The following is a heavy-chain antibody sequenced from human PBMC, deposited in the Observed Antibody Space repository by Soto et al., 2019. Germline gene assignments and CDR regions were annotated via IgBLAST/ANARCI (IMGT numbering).Heavy chain of an antibody. D-gene: IGHD6-13*01. Sequence: EVQLVESGGGLVKPGGSLRLSCAASGFTFSSYSMNWVRQAPGKGLEWVSSISSSSSYIYYADSVKGRFTISRDNAKNSLYLQMNSLRAEDTAVYYCAREVIAAAGLPYYYYYYGMDVWGQGTTVTVSS. CDR1: GFTFSSYS. CDR2: ISSSSSYI. CDR3: AREVIAAAGLPYYYYYYGMDV. J-gene: IGHJ6*02. V-gene: IGHV3-21*01.